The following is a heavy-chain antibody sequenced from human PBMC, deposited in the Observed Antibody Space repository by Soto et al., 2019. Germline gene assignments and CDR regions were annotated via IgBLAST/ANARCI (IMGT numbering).Heavy chain of an antibody. CDR2: ISGSGGST. D-gene: IGHD3-3*01. Sequence: GGSLRLSCAASGFTFSNYAMIWVRQAPGKGLEWVSAISGSGGSTYYADSVKGRFTISRDNSKNTLYLQMNSLRAEDTAVYYCAKGAPSGITIFGVVIAHFDYWGQGTLVTVSS. CDR3: AKGAPSGITIFGVVIAHFDY. V-gene: IGHV3-23*01. CDR1: GFTFSNYA. J-gene: IGHJ4*02.